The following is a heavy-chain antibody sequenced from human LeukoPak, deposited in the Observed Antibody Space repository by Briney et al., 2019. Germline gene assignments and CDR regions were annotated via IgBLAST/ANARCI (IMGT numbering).Heavy chain of an antibody. CDR3: ARGQGIVVVPAAIYYFDY. CDR1: GVSFSGYY. Sequence: SETLSLTCAVYGVSFSGYYWSWIRQPPGKGLEWIGEINHSGSTNYNPSLKSRVTISVDTSKNQFSLKLSSVTAADTAVYYCARGQGIVVVPAAIYYFDYWGQGTLVTVSS. D-gene: IGHD2-2*01. J-gene: IGHJ4*02. V-gene: IGHV4-34*01. CDR2: INHSGST.